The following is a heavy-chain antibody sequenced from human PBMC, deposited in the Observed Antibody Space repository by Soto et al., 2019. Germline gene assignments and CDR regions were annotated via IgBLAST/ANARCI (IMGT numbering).Heavy chain of an antibody. CDR3: AKNGEDDSSGYIGY. CDR2: ISYDGSNK. CDR1: GFTFSSYG. D-gene: IGHD3-22*01. V-gene: IGHV3-30*18. Sequence: ESGGGVVQPGRSLRLSCAASGFTFSSYGMHWVRQAPGKGLEWVAVISYDGSNKYYADSVKGRFTISRDNSKNTLYLQMNSLRAEDTAVYYCAKNGEDDSSGYIGYWGQGTLVTVSS. J-gene: IGHJ4*02.